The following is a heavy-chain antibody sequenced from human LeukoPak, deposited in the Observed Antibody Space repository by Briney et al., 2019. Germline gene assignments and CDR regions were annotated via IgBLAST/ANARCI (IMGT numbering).Heavy chain of an antibody. Sequence: GGSLRLFCAAWGFSFSNAWMMWVRQATGKGLEWVGRIKSKTESRTTDYAAHVEGRFTISRDDSKNTLYLQMNSLKTEDTAVYYCTTDPRQATIIFYWGQGTLVTVSS. V-gene: IGHV3-15*01. CDR1: GFSFSNAW. D-gene: IGHD5-12*01. CDR2: IKSKTESRTT. J-gene: IGHJ4*02. CDR3: TTDPRQATIIFY.